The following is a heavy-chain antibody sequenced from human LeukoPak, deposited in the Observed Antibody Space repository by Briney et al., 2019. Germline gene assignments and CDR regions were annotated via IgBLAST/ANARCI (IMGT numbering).Heavy chain of an antibody. CDR2: IIPIFGTA. CDR1: GGTFSSYA. D-gene: IGHD2-2*01. V-gene: IGHV1-69*13. J-gene: IGHJ5*02. CDR3: ARVLVPAAALGWFDP. Sequence: SVKVSCKASGGTFSSYAISWVRQAPGQGLEWMGGIIPIFGTANYAQKFQGRVTITADESTSTAYMELSSLRSEDTAVYYCARVLVPAAALGWFDPWGQGTLVTVSS.